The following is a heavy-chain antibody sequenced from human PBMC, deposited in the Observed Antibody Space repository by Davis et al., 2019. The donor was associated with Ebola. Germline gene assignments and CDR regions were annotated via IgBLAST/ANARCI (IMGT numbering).Heavy chain of an antibody. CDR2: IYYSGST. D-gene: IGHD6-13*01. V-gene: IGHV4-39*07. CDR1: GGSISSSSYY. J-gene: IGHJ3*02. CDR3: AGESWSSWNAFDI. Sequence: MPSETLSLTCTVSGGSISSSSYYWGWIRQPPGKGLEWIGSIYYSGSTYYNPSLKSRVTISVDTSKNQFSLKLSSVTAADTAVYYCAGESWSSWNAFDIWGQGTMVTVSS.